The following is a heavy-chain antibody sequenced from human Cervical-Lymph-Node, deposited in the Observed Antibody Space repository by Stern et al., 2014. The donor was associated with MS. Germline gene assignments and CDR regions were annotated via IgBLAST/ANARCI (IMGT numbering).Heavy chain of an antibody. CDR1: NYTFNSYG. J-gene: IGHJ2*01. CDR2: ISAHNGNT. Sequence: QDQLVQSGAEVKKPGASVKVSCRASNYTFNSYGISWVRQAPGQGLEWVGWISAHNGNTNFAQKFQARVALTTDTSTNTAYMELRSLTSDDTAVYYCARGGGVTPFWSFDLWGRGTLVTVSS. CDR3: ARGGGVTPFWSFDL. V-gene: IGHV1-18*01. D-gene: IGHD3-16*01.